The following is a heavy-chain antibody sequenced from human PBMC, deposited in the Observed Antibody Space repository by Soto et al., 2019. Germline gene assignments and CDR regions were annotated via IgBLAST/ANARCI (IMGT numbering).Heavy chain of an antibody. Sequence: ASVKVSCKASGYSFSTYAMHWVRQAPGQSLEWMGWINGGTGQTKFSQRFQGRFTISRDNSKNTLYLQMNSLRAEDTAVYYCASRTPLNQRTAPPAHRGMDVWGQGTTVTVSS. CDR3: ASRTPLNQRTAPPAHRGMDV. J-gene: IGHJ6*02. CDR2: INGGTGQT. CDR1: GYSFSTYA. V-gene: IGHV1-3*01.